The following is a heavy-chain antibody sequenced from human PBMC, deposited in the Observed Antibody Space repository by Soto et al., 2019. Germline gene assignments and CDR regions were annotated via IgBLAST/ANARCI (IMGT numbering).Heavy chain of an antibody. CDR3: ARLKDYGDSFDY. Sequence: GESLKISCKGSGYSFTNSWIGWVRQMPGKGLEWMGIIYPGDSDARYMPSFQGQITFSADKSINTAYLQWRSLKASDTAIYYCARLKDYGDSFDYWGQGTLVTVS. J-gene: IGHJ4*01. D-gene: IGHD4-17*01. CDR2: IYPGDSDA. V-gene: IGHV5-51*01. CDR1: GYSFTNSW.